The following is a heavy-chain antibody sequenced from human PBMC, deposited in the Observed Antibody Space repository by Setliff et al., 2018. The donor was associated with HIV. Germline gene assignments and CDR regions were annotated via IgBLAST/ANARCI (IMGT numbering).Heavy chain of an antibody. CDR2: FDPEDGET. CDR3: ATAYKNTYYYGSGSNKDNWFDP. J-gene: IGHJ5*02. Sequence: ASVKVSCKVPGYTLTELSMHWVRQAPGKGLEWMGGFDPEDGETIYAQKFQGRVTMTEDTSTDTAYMELSSLRSEDTAVYYCATAYKNTYYYGSGSNKDNWFDPWGQGTLVTVSS. V-gene: IGHV1-24*01. D-gene: IGHD3-10*01. CDR1: GYTLTELS.